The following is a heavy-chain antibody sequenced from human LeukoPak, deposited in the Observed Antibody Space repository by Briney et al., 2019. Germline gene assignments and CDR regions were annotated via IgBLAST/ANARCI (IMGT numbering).Heavy chain of an antibody. CDR2: INPNSGGT. V-gene: IGHV1-2*02. J-gene: IGHJ4*02. CDR3: ARGPYYYGSGSYDLGPNFDY. CDR1: GYTFTGYY. Sequence: ASVKVSCKASGYTFTGYYMHWVRQAPGQGLEWMGWINPNSGGTNYAQKFQGRVTMTRDTSISTAYMELSRLRSDDTAVYYCARGPYYYGSGSYDLGPNFDYWGQGTLVTVSS. D-gene: IGHD3-10*01.